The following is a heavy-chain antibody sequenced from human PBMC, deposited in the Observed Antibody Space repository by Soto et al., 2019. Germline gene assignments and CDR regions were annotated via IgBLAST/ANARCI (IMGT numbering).Heavy chain of an antibody. CDR3: AKGGQSRHFQLDY. V-gene: IGHV3-23*01. Sequence: PGGSLRLSCTASGITFSTYAMSWVRQAPGKGLEWVSGITVNGGSTFFADSVKGRFTISRDNSKNTLYLQMNSLRAEDTAVYYCAKGGQSRHFQLDYWGQGTLVTVSS. D-gene: IGHD3-3*02. CDR1: GITFSTYA. CDR2: ITVNGGST. J-gene: IGHJ4*02.